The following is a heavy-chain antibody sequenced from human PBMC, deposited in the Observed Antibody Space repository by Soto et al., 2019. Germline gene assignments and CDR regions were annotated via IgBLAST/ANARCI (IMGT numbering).Heavy chain of an antibody. V-gene: IGHV4-39*01. D-gene: IGHD2-15*01. CDR2: IYYSGST. CDR1: GGSISSSSYY. CDR3: ARVAVPYYYGMDA. Sequence: PSETLSLTCTVSGGSISSSSYYWGWIRQPPGKGLEWIGSIYYSGSTYYNPSLKSRVTISVDTSKNQFSLKLSSVTAADTAVYYCARVAVPYYYGMDAWGQGTTVTVS. J-gene: IGHJ6*02.